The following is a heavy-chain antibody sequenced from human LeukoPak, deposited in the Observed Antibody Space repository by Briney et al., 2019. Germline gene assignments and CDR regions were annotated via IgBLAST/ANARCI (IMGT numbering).Heavy chain of an antibody. V-gene: IGHV4-59*01. CDR2: IYYSGST. CDR3: ASYYYDSSGFGY. CDR1: DGSISSYY. D-gene: IGHD3-22*01. J-gene: IGHJ4*02. Sequence: SETLSLTCTVSDGSISSYYWSWIRQPPGKGLEWIGYIYYSGSTNYNPSLKSRVTISVDTSKNQFSLKLSSVTAADTAVYYCASYYYDSSGFGYWGQGTLVTVSS.